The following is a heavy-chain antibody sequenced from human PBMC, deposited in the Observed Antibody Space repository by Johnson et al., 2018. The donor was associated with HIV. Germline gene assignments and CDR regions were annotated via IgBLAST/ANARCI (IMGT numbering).Heavy chain of an antibody. Sequence: VQLVESGGGLVQPGGSLRLSCGASGFTFNDHWMQWVRQAPGKGLVWVSRINGDGSRTSYADSVTGRFTISRANSKSTLYLQVNSWRPEDTVGYFCARKVDSSVLGWGGAFDIWGQGTMVTVSS. CDR1: GFTFNDHW. CDR2: INGDGSRT. CDR3: ARKVDSSVLGWGGAFDI. J-gene: IGHJ3*02. V-gene: IGHV3-74*01. D-gene: IGHD2-21*01.